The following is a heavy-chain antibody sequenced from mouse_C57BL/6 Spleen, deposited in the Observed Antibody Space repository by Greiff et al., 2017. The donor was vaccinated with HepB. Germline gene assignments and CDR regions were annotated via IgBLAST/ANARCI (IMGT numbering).Heavy chain of an antibody. Sequence: EVKLMESGGGLVKPGGSLKLSCAASGFTFSSYAMSWVRQTPEKRLEWVATISDGGSFTYYPDNVKGRFTISRDNAKNNLYLQMSHLKSEDTAMYYCARDHYFDYWGQGTTLTVSS. CDR3: ARDHYFDY. CDR2: ISDGGSFT. CDR1: GFTFSSYA. V-gene: IGHV5-4*01. J-gene: IGHJ2*01.